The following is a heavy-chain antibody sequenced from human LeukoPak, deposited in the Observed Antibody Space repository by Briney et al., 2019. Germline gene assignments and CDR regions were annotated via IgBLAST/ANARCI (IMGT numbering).Heavy chain of an antibody. Sequence: GGSLRLSCAASAFTFSSYGMGWVRQAPGKGLDWVSSISGSGAGTYYADSVKGRFTISRDNSKNTLYLQMNSLRAEDTALYYCAKDADISVELVVISSFDSWGQGTLVTVSS. CDR3: AKDADISVELVVISSFDS. D-gene: IGHD3-22*01. CDR2: ISGSGAGT. CDR1: AFTFSSYG. V-gene: IGHV3-23*01. J-gene: IGHJ4*02.